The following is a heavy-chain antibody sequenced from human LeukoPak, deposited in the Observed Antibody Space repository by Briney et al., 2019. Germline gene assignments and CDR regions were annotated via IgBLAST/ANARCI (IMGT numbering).Heavy chain of an antibody. V-gene: IGHV3-23*01. CDR2: ISDNGDST. Sequence: GGSLRLSCAASGFTFSSYGMNWVRQAPGKGLEWVSSISDNGDSTYYADSVKGRFTISRDNSRNSLYLQMNSLRAEDTAVYYCAKRQYYYDSRGFDYWGQGTLVTVSS. CDR1: GFTFSSYG. J-gene: IGHJ4*02. D-gene: IGHD3-22*01. CDR3: AKRQYYYDSRGFDY.